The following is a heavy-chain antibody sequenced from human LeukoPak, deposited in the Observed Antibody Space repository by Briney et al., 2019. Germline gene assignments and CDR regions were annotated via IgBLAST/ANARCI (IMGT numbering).Heavy chain of an antibody. CDR3: ARDVEMTTIGDYFDY. J-gene: IGHJ4*02. Sequence: SETLSLTCTVSGGSINSGGYYWSWIRQRPGKGLEWIGNIYRSGSTYYNPSLKSRLRISVDTSENQFSLELNSVTAADTAVYYCARDVEMTTIGDYFDYWGQGSLVTVSS. CDR1: GGSINSGGYY. CDR2: IYRSGST. D-gene: IGHD5-24*01. V-gene: IGHV4-31*03.